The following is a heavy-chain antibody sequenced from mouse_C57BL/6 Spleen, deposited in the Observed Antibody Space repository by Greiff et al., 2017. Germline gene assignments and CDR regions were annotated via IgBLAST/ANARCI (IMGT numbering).Heavy chain of an antibody. CDR1: GYTFTSYW. D-gene: IGHD4-1*01. J-gene: IGHJ2*01. CDR2: IHPNSGST. V-gene: IGHV1-64*01. CDR3: AREVTGRGDY. Sequence: QVHVKQPGAELVKPGASVKLSCKASGYTFTSYWMHWVKQRPGQGLEWIGMIHPNSGSTNYNEKFKSKATLTVDKSSSTAYMQLSSLTSEDSAVYYCAREVTGRGDYWGQGTTLTVSS.